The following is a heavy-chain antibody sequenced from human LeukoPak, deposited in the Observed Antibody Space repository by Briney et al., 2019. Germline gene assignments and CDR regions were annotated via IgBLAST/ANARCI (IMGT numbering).Heavy chain of an antibody. Sequence: GESLKISCAASGFTLDNYAMSWVRQAPGQGLEWVSAVSSSAKNTYYADSVKGRFTTSRDNSNNNVYLQMNSLRAEDTAVYYCAKSHRGGLRFLVGFFYMDVWGSGTTVTVSS. CDR2: VSSSAKNT. CDR3: AKSHRGGLRFLVGFFYMDV. CDR1: GFTLDNYA. V-gene: IGHV3-23*01. J-gene: IGHJ6*03. D-gene: IGHD3-3*01.